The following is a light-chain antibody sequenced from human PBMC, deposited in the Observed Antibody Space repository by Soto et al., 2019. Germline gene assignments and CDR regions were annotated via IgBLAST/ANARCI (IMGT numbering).Light chain of an antibody. CDR3: LQGSKYPRT. J-gene: IGKJ1*01. CDR2: AAS. V-gene: IGKV1-6*01. Sequence: AIQMTQSPSSLSASVGDRVTITCRASQGIRNELGWYQQRPGKAPKLLIYAASTLESGVPSRFSASGSGTDLTLTISSLRPEDFATYFWLQGSKYPRTFGQGTKVEIK. CDR1: QGIRNE.